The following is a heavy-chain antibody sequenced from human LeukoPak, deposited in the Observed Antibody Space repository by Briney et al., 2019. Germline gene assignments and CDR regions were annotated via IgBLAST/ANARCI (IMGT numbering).Heavy chain of an antibody. CDR2: IYSGGST. J-gene: IGHJ4*02. CDR3: ARYSPGYRFFDC. V-gene: IGHV3-66*01. CDR1: GFTVSSNY. Sequence: GGSLRLSCAASGFTVSSNYMSWVRQAPGKGLEWVSVIYSGGSTYYADSVKGRFTISRDNSKNTLYLQMNSLRAEDTAVYYCARYSPGYRFFDCWGQGTLVTVSS. D-gene: IGHD6-13*01.